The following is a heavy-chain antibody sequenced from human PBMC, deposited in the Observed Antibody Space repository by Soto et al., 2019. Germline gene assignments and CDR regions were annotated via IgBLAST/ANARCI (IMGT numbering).Heavy chain of an antibody. Sequence: QVLLEQSGAEVKKPGSSVKVSCKAPGGTFSSYALTWVRQAPGQGLEWMGGIIPIFGTKYAERYQGRLTIIADESTSTPYMELSSLRSEDTAVYYCARGPTYYYYGLDVWGQGTTVTVSS. CDR3: ARGPTYYYYGLDV. CDR2: IIPIFGT. J-gene: IGHJ6*02. CDR1: GGTFSSYA. V-gene: IGHV1-69*01.